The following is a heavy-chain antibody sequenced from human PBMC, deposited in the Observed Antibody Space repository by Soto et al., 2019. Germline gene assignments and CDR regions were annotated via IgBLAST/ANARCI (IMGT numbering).Heavy chain of an antibody. CDR3: ARGADYVHFDY. Sequence: SATLSLPCTVSGFSISSDYWSVIRQPPGKGLEWIGYIYYSGSTNYNPSLKSRVTISVDTSKNQFSLKLSSVTAADTAVYYCARGADYVHFDYWGQGTLVNVSA. V-gene: IGHV4-59*01. CDR2: IYYSGST. J-gene: IGHJ4*02. D-gene: IGHD4-17*01. CDR1: GFSISSDY.